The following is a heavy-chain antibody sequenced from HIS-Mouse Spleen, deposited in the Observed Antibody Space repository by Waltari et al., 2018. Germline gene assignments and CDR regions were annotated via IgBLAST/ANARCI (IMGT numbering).Heavy chain of an antibody. Sequence: QVQLVESGGGVVQPGRSLRLSCAASGFIFSSYAMHWVRQAPGKGLEWVAVISYDGSNKYYADSVKGRFTISRDNSKNTLYLQMNSLRAEDTAVYYCARVISGSYSLFDYWGQGTLVTVSS. CDR2: ISYDGSNK. V-gene: IGHV3-30-3*01. CDR3: ARVISGSYSLFDY. CDR1: GFIFSSYA. J-gene: IGHJ4*02. D-gene: IGHD1-26*01.